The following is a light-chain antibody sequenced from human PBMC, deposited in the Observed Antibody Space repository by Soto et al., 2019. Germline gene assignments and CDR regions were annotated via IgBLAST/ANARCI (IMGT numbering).Light chain of an antibody. CDR1: QSLSSSQ. CDR2: DAS. J-gene: IGKJ1*01. V-gene: IGKV3-20*01. CDR3: QFYGDSWM. Sequence: EIVLTQSPGTLSLSPGERGTLSCRASQSLSSSQLAWYQQKPGQAPRLLIYDASKRATGIPDRFSGSGSGTDFTLTISRLEPEDSAVYHCQFYGDSWMFGLGTKVEI.